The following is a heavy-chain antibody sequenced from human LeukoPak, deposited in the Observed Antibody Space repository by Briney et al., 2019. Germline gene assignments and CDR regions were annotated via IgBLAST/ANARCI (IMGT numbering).Heavy chain of an antibody. D-gene: IGHD6-13*01. V-gene: IGHV1-69*06. Sequence: SVKVSCKASGGTFSSYAISWVRQAPGQGLEWMGGIIPIFGTANYAQKFQGRVTITADKSTSTAYMELSSLRSEDTAVYYCARDGAAAGTDAFDIWGQGTMVIVSS. CDR2: IIPIFGTA. J-gene: IGHJ3*02. CDR3: ARDGAAAGTDAFDI. CDR1: GGTFSSYA.